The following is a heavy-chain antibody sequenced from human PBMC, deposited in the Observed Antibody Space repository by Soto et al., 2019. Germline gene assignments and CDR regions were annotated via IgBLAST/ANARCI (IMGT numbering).Heavy chain of an antibody. CDR1: GFTFSTYA. V-gene: IGHV3-23*01. CDR2: ISGSGATT. D-gene: IGHD4-17*01. Sequence: GGSLRLSCAASGFTFSTYAMSWVRQAPGKGLEWVSGISGSGATTYYAESVRGRFTVSRDNSKNTLYLEMSSLRAEDTALNYCAKEPVGDYDLGRNYYNYGMDVWGQGTTVTVSS. CDR3: AKEPVGDYDLGRNYYNYGMDV. J-gene: IGHJ6*02.